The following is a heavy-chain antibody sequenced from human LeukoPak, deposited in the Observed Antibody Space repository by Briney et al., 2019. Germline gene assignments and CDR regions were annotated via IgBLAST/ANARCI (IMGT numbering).Heavy chain of an antibody. CDR2: IRSKANSYAT. V-gene: IGHV3-73*01. CDR1: GFTFSGSA. J-gene: IGHJ4*02. Sequence: GGSLRLSCAASGFTFSGSAMHWVRRASGKGLEWVGRIRSKANSYATAYAASVKGRFTISRDDSKNTAYLQMNSLKTEDTAVYYCTRKTIAAAGTLVDYWGQGTLVTVSS. CDR3: TRKTIAAAGTLVDY. D-gene: IGHD6-13*01.